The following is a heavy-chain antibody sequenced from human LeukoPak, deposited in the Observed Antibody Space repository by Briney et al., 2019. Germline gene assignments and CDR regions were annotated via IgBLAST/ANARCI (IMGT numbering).Heavy chain of an antibody. V-gene: IGHV4-34*01. CDR2: IKHSGST. D-gene: IGHD1-7*01. CDR3: ARGRPGGWNYVAYYYYYYMDV. J-gene: IGHJ6*03. Sequence: SETLSLTCAVYGGSYSGYYWSWIRQPPGKGLEWIGEIKHSGSTNYNPSLKSRVTISVDTSKNQFSLKLSSVTAADTAVYYCARGRPGGWNYVAYYYYYYMDVWGKGTTVTVSS. CDR1: GGSYSGYY.